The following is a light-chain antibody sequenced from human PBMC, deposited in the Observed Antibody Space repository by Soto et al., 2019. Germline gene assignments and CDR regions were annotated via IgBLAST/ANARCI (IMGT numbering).Light chain of an antibody. CDR2: DVT. V-gene: IGLV2-11*01. CDR1: SNDVGGYDY. CDR3: CSYAGSYTWV. Sequence: QSALTQPRSVSGPPGQSVTISCTGTSNDVGGYDYVSWHQQHPGKAPQLIIYDVTKRPSGVPDRFSGSKSGNTASLTISGLQAEDEADYYCCSYAGSYTWVFGGGTKLTV. J-gene: IGLJ3*02.